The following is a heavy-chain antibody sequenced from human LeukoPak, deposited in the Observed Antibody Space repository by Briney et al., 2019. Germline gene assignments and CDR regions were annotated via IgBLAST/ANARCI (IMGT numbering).Heavy chain of an antibody. CDR3: ARVSVPGYSSSWLDY. J-gene: IGHJ4*02. CDR1: GGSISSYY. CDR2: IYTSGST. Sequence: SETLSVTCTVSGGSISSYYWSWIRQPAGKGLEWIGRIYTSGSTNYNPSLKSRVTILVDTSKNQFSLKLSSVTAADTAVYYCARVSVPGYSSSWLDYWGQGTLVTVSS. V-gene: IGHV4-4*07. D-gene: IGHD6-13*01.